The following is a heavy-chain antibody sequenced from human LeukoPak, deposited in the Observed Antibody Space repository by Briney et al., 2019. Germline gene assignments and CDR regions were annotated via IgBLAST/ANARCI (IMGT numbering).Heavy chain of an antibody. CDR1: GGSVSSGSYY. V-gene: IGHV4-61*03. Sequence: PSETLSLTCTVSGGSVSSGSYYWSWIRQPPGKGLEWIGYVYYSGATSYNPSLKSRVTISVDASKKHFSLRLSSVTAADTAVYYCALHLAEFDWFDPWGPGTLVTVSS. J-gene: IGHJ5*02. CDR2: VYYSGAT. CDR3: ALHLAEFDWFDP. D-gene: IGHD2/OR15-2a*01.